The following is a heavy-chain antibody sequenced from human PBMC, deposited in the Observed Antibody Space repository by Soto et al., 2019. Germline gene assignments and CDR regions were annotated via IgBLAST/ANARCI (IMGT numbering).Heavy chain of an antibody. CDR3: ARTPLCSSTSCYYYYYYGMDV. CDR2: MNPNSGNT. J-gene: IGHJ6*02. D-gene: IGHD2-2*01. CDR1: GYTFTCYD. Sequence: SVNCPCKASGYTFTCYDINSVRLATGQPLEWLGWMNPNSGNTGYAQKFQGRLTRTRNTSISTAYMELSSLRSEDTAVYYCARTPLCSSTSCYYYYYYGMDVWGQGTTVTVSS. V-gene: IGHV1-8*01.